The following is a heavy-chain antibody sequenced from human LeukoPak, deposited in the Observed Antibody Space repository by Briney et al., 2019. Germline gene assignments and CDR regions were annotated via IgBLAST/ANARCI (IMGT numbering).Heavy chain of an antibody. CDR2: ISGSGGST. Sequence: GGSLRLSCAASGFTFSSYAMSWVRQAPGKGLEWVSAISGSGGSTYYADSVKGRYTISRDNSKNTLYLQMNSLRAEDTAVYYCAKAARVVVAARVDYWGQGTLVTVSS. V-gene: IGHV3-23*01. CDR1: GFTFSSYA. J-gene: IGHJ4*02. D-gene: IGHD2-15*01. CDR3: AKAARVVVAARVDY.